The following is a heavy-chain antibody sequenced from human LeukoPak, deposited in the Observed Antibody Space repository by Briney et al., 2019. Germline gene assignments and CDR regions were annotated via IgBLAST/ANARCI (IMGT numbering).Heavy chain of an antibody. J-gene: IGHJ4*02. CDR2: IIPIFGTA. V-gene: IGHV1-69*13. CDR3: ARAYYYDSSDYYHPFDY. D-gene: IGHD3-22*01. CDR1: GGTFSSYA. Sequence: SVKVSCTASGGTFSSYAISWVRQAPGQGLEWMGGIIPIFGTANYAQKFQGRVTITADESTSTAYMELSSLRPEDTAVYYCARAYYYDSSDYYHPFDYWGQGTLVTVSS.